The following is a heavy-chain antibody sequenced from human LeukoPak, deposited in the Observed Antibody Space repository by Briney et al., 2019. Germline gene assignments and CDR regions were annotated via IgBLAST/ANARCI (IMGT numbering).Heavy chain of an antibody. CDR3: AISRMVRGVIDY. D-gene: IGHD3-10*01. CDR1: GFTFSSYS. V-gene: IGHV3-21*01. Sequence: GGSLRLSCAASGFTFSSYSMNWVRQAPGKGLEWVSSISSSSSYIYYADSVKGRFTIPRDNAKNSLYLQMNSLRAEDTAVYYCAISRMVRGVIDYWGQGTLVTVSS. J-gene: IGHJ4*02. CDR2: ISSSSSYI.